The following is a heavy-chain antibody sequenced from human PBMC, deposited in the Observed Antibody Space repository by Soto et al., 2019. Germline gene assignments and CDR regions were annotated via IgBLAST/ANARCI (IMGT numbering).Heavy chain of an antibody. CDR2: ISSSSSYI. CDR1: GFTFSSYS. V-gene: IGHV3-21*01. Sequence: GGSLRLSCAASGFTFSSYSMNWVRQAPGKGLEWVSSISSSSSYIYYADSVKGRFTISRDNAKNSLYLQMNSLRAEDTAVYYCARDHSSSWHPAINWFDPWGQGTLVTVSS. CDR3: ARDHSSSWHPAINWFDP. D-gene: IGHD6-13*01. J-gene: IGHJ5*02.